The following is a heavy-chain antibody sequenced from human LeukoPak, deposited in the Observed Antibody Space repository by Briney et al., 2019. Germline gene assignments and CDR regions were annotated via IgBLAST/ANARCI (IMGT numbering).Heavy chain of an antibody. CDR1: GFTFSSYW. V-gene: IGHV3-74*01. J-gene: IGHJ6*03. Sequence: GGSLRLSCAASGFTFSSYWMHWVRQAPGKGLVWVSRVNSDGTGTTYADSVEGRFTISRDNAKNTVYLQMYSLRAEDTAIYYCIRTLIVATSPYMDVWGKGTTVTVSS. CDR2: VNSDGTGT. CDR3: IRTLIVATSPYMDV. D-gene: IGHD5-12*01.